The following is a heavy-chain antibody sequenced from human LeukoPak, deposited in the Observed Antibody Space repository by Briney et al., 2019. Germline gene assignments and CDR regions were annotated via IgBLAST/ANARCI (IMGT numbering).Heavy chain of an antibody. D-gene: IGHD6-19*01. CDR1: GGSFSDYY. CDR2: VKHPGGT. V-gene: IGHV4-34*01. CDR3: ARGRGYSSGWGHYYYSLDV. J-gene: IGHJ6*02. Sequence: SETLSLTCAVYGGSFSDYYWTWIRQPLGEGLEWIGEVKHPGGTNYNPSLRGRVAISVDTSKNQFSLRLTSVTAADTSVFYCARGRGYSSGWGHYYYSLDVWGQGTAVTVSS.